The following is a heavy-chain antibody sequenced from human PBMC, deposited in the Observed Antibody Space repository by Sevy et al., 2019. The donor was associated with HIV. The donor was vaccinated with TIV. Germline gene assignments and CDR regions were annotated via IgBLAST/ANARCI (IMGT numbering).Heavy chain of an antibody. J-gene: IGHJ6*02. CDR1: GFTVSSNY. Sequence: GGSLRLSCAASGFTVSSNYMSWVRQAPGKGPEWVSVIYSGGSTYYAESVKGRFTISRDNSKNTLYLQMKSLRAEDTAVYYCARDSGGNRYGMDVWGQGTTVTVSS. D-gene: IGHD2-15*01. CDR3: ARDSGGNRYGMDV. V-gene: IGHV3-66*01. CDR2: IYSGGST.